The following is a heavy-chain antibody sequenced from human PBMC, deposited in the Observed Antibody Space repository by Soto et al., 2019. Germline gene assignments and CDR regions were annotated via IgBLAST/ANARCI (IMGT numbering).Heavy chain of an antibody. D-gene: IGHD3-3*02. CDR1: GFTFSSYE. V-gene: IGHV3-48*03. Sequence: GGSLRLSCAASGFTFSSYEMNWVRQAPGEGLEWVSYISSSGRTIYYAGSVKGRFTISRDNAKNSLFLQMNSLRVEDTAVYYCARSPFLECNWAQGTLVTVSS. CDR3: ARSPFLECN. CDR2: ISSSGRTI. J-gene: IGHJ4*02.